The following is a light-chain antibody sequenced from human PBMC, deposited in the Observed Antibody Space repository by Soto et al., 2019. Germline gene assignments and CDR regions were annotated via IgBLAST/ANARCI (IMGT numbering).Light chain of an antibody. V-gene: IGLV2-14*03. CDR3: SSYTSSSTNV. CDR2: GVG. CDR1: SRDVGGYNS. J-gene: IGLJ1*01. Sequence: QSVLTQPASVSRSPGQSITISCTGTSRDVGGYNSVSWYQHHPGKAPKLILYGVGDRPSGVSYRFSGSKSGNTASLTISGLQAVDEADYYCSSYTSSSTNVFGTGTKVTVL.